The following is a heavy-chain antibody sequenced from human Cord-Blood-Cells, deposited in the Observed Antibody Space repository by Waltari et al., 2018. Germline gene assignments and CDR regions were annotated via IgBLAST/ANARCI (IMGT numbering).Heavy chain of an antibody. CDR1: GYTFTGYY. CDR2: INPNSGGT. V-gene: IGHV1-2*02. J-gene: IGHJ4*02. CDR3: ARARDNYDSSGYYQDY. D-gene: IGHD3-22*01. Sequence: QVQLVQSGAEVKKPGASVKVSCKASGYTFTGYYMHWVRQAPGQGLEWMGWINPNSGGTNYAQKFQGRVTMTRDTSISTDYMELSRLSSEDTAVYYCARARDNYDSSGYYQDYLGQGPVVTVPS.